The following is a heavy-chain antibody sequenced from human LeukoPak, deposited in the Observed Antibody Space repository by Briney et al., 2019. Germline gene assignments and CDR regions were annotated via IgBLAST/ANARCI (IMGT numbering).Heavy chain of an antibody. CDR3: ASSMYYDYVWGSYRYDYYYYMDV. CDR2: ISAYNGNT. D-gene: IGHD3-16*02. J-gene: IGHJ6*03. V-gene: IGHV1-18*01. Sequence: ASVKVSCKASGYTFTSYGISWVRQAPGQGLEWMGWISAYNGNTNYAQKLQGRVTMTTDTSTSTAYMELSRLRSDDTAVYYCASSMYYDYVWGSYRYDYYYYMDVWGKGTTVTISS. CDR1: GYTFTSYG.